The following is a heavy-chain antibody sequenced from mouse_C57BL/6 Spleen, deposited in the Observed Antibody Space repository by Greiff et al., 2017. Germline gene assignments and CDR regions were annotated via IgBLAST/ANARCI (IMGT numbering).Heavy chain of an antibody. CDR2: ISYDGSN. V-gene: IGHV3-6*01. D-gene: IGHD2-4*01. CDR1: GYSITSGYY. CDR3: ARGGDYGDY. Sequence: EVKLMESGPGLVKPSQSLSLTCSVTGYSITSGYYWNWIRQFPGNKLEWMGYISYDGSNNYNTSLKNRISVTRDTSKNQFFLKLNSVTTEDTATYYCARGGDYGDYWGQGTTLTVSS. J-gene: IGHJ2*01.